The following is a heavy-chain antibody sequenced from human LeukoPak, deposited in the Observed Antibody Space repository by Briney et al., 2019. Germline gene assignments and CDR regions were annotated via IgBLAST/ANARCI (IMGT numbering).Heavy chain of an antibody. J-gene: IGHJ4*02. Sequence: SETLSLTCTVSGYSISSGYYWGWIRQPPGKGLEWIGSIYHSGSTYYNPSLKSRVTISVDTSKNQFSLKLSSVTAADTAVYYCARVTGYVMEDYFDYWGQGTLVTVSS. CDR3: ARVTGYVMEDYFDY. V-gene: IGHV4-38-2*02. D-gene: IGHD6-13*01. CDR2: IYHSGST. CDR1: GYSISSGYY.